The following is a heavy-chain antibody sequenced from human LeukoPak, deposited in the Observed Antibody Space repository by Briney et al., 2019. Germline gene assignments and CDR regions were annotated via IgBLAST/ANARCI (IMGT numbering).Heavy chain of an antibody. Sequence: PGGSLRLSCAASGFTFSRHWMHWGRQAPGKGLVWVSRMNTGGSSTNYADSVKGRFTISRDNAKNTLYLQMNRLRGEDTAVYFCASGFSIVEDYHYYMDVWGKGTTVTVSS. CDR1: GFTFSRHW. D-gene: IGHD2-15*01. CDR3: ASGFSIVEDYHYYMDV. V-gene: IGHV3-74*01. CDR2: MNTGGSST. J-gene: IGHJ6*03.